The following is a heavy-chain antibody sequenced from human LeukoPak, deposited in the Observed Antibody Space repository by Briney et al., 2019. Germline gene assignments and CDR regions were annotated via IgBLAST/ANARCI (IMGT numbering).Heavy chain of an antibody. D-gene: IGHD1-26*01. V-gene: IGHV4-34*01. CDR1: GGSFSGYY. Sequence: SETLSLTCGLYGGSFSGYYWSWIRQPPGKGLEWIGEINHSRSTNYNPSFKSRVTISVDTSKNQVSLKLSSVTAADTAVYYCARGVGTLGSFDIWGQGTMVTVSS. CDR2: INHSRST. CDR3: ARGVGTLGSFDI. J-gene: IGHJ3*02.